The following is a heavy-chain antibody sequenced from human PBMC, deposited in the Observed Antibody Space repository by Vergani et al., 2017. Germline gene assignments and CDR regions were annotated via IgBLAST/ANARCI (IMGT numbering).Heavy chain of an antibody. CDR2: ISSGGGDI. CDR1: GFTFDTYT. Sequence: EVQLLESGGGLVQPGGSRRLSCAGAGFTFDTYTMASVRQAPGKGLEWVATISSGGGDIFYADSVKGRFTISRDNAKNSLFLQMNSLRAGDTAVYYCARDVSVIYYFFYMAVWGKASTVTVSS. J-gene: IGHJ6*03. CDR3: ARDVSVIYYFFYMAV. V-gene: IGHV3-21*02. D-gene: IGHD2-21*01.